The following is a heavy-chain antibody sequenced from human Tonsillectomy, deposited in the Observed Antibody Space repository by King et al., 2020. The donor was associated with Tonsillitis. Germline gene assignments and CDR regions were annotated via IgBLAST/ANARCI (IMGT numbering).Heavy chain of an antibody. D-gene: IGHD3-10*01. CDR3: AKVHDYGSWSYFNYYYGMDV. CDR2: ISYDGTNK. J-gene: IGHJ6*02. CDR1: GFTFSSYG. V-gene: IGHV3-30*18. Sequence: VQLVESGGGVVQPGRSLRLSCAASGFTFSSYGMHWVRQAPGKGLEWVAVISYDGTNKYYADSVKGRFTISRDNSKNTLYLQMNSLRHEDTAVYYCAKVHDYGSWSYFNYYYGMDVWGQGTTVTVSS.